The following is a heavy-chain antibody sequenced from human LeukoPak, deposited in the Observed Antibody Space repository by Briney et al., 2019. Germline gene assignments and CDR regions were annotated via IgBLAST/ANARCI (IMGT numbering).Heavy chain of an antibody. V-gene: IGHV3-33*03. CDR2: IWYDGSNK. Sequence: GRSLRLSCAASGFTFSSYGMHWVRQAPGKGVEWVAVIWYDGSNKYYGDSVKGRFTISRDNSKNTLYLQMNSLRAEDTAVYYCATGSGLWSPDYWGQGTLVTVSS. J-gene: IGHJ4*02. CDR3: ATGSGLWSPDY. D-gene: IGHD5-18*01. CDR1: GFTFSSYG.